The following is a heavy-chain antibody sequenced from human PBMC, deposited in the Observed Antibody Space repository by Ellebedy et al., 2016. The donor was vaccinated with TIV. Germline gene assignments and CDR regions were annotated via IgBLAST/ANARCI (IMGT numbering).Heavy chain of an antibody. J-gene: IGHJ6*02. V-gene: IGHV1-46*04. CDR1: KYTFTNYY. CDR2: INPSGGST. CDR3: EGGIAENLDV. D-gene: IGHD6-13*01. Sequence: ASVKVSCKASKYTFTNYYIHWVRRAPGQGLEWMGLINPSGGSTTYAQKLQGRVTITADKSTSTAYMELSSLRSEDTAVYYCEGGIAENLDVWGQGTTVTVSS.